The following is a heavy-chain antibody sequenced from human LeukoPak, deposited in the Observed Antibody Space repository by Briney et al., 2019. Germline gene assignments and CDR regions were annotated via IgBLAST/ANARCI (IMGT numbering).Heavy chain of an antibody. J-gene: IGHJ1*01. Sequence: PSETLSLTCTVSGGSISSYYWSWIRQPPGKGLEWIGYIYYSGSTNYNPSLKSRVTISVDTSKNQFSLKLSSVTAADTAVYYCARDYGDYACFQHWGQGTLVTVSS. D-gene: IGHD4-17*01. CDR3: ARDYGDYACFQH. V-gene: IGHV4-59*01. CDR2: IYYSGST. CDR1: GGSISSYY.